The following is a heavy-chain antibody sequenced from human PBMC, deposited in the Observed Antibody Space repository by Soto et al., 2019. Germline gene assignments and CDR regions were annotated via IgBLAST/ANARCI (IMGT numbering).Heavy chain of an antibody. Sequence: QVQLVESGGGVVQPGRSLRLSCAASGFTFSSYGMPWVRQAPGKGLEWVAVIWYDGSNKYYADSVKGRFTISRDNSKNTLYLQMNSLRAEDTAVYYCARELSYDAFDYWGQGTLVTVSS. CDR3: ARELSYDAFDY. J-gene: IGHJ4*02. D-gene: IGHD5-12*01. CDR1: GFTFSSYG. CDR2: IWYDGSNK. V-gene: IGHV3-33*01.